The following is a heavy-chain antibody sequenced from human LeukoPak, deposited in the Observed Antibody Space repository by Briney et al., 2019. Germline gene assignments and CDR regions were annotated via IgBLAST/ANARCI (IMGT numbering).Heavy chain of an antibody. CDR2: IGYDGSNK. CDR3: AKEIYYDSSAFFDY. Sequence: GRSLRLSGAASGFSFSSYGIHWVRQAPGKGLEWVAVIGYDGSNKYYADSVKGRFTISRDNSKNTLYLQMNSLRTEDTAVYFCAKEIYYDSSAFFDYWGQGTLVTVSS. J-gene: IGHJ4*02. CDR1: GFSFSSYG. D-gene: IGHD3-22*01. V-gene: IGHV3-30*18.